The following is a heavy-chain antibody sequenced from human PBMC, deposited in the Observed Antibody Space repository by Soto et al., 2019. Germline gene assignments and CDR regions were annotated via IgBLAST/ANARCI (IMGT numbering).Heavy chain of an antibody. D-gene: IGHD2-2*01. CDR1: GFTFSSYW. J-gene: IGHJ6*02. V-gene: IGHV3-7*01. CDR3: AREPKDIVVVPAWPGSFGMDV. Sequence: LRLSCAASGFTFSSYWMSWVRQAPGKGLEWVANIKQDGSEKYYVDSVKGRFTISRDNAKNSLYLQMNSLRAEDTAVYYCAREPKDIVVVPAWPGSFGMDVWGQGTTVTVS. CDR2: IKQDGSEK.